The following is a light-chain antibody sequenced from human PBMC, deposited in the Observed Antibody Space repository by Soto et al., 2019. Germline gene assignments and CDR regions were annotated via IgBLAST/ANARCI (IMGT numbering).Light chain of an antibody. CDR2: EVS. CDR3: SSYTSSTTDV. Sequence: QSVLTQPASVSGSPGQSITISCTGTSGDVGGYKYVSWYQQHPGKAPKVMIYEVSNRPSGVSNRFSGSKSGNTASLTISGLQADDEADYYCSSYTSSTTDVFGPGTKVTVL. V-gene: IGLV2-14*01. CDR1: SGDVGGYKY. J-gene: IGLJ1*01.